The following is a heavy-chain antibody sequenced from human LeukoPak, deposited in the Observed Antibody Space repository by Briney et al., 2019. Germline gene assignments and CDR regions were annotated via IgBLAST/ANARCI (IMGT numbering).Heavy chain of an antibody. V-gene: IGHV4-39*01. CDR1: GGSISSSSYY. J-gene: IGHJ4*02. D-gene: IGHD6-6*01. Sequence: DPSETLSLTCTVSGGSISSSSYYWGWIRQPPGKGLEWIGSIYYSGSTYYNPSLKSRVTISVDTSKNQFSLKLSSVTAADTAVYYCARGLSIAARRAFDYWGQGTLVTVSS. CDR3: ARGLSIAARRAFDY. CDR2: IYYSGST.